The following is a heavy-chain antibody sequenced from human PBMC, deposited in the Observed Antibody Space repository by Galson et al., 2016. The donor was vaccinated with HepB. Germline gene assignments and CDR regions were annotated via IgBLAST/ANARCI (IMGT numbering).Heavy chain of an antibody. D-gene: IGHD3/OR15-3a*01. CDR1: GFALNSCS. J-gene: IGHJ3*01. CDR3: VRGLYEFWGGYRPDTFDL. CDR2: IRSSSSYI. Sequence: SLRLSCATSGFALNSCSVNWIRQAPGKGLEWVASIRSSSSYIHYVDSVKGRFTISRDKAKNSMDLQMNGRREDDTAVYFCVRGLYEFWGGYRPDTFDLWGQGTMVTVSS. V-gene: IGHV3-21*06.